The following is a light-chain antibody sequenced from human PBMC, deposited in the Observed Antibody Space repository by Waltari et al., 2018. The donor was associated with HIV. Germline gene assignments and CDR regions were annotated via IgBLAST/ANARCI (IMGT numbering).Light chain of an antibody. J-gene: IGLJ3*02. CDR3: CSYTSSDTWV. CDR2: DVS. V-gene: IGLV2-14*03. CDR1: GKDLGASDY. Sequence: SALTQPASVSGSPGQSVTVSCSGSGKDLGASDYVPWFQQHPDKAPKLIIFDVSKRPSGISDRFSASKSGNTASLTISGLQPEDEADYFCCSYTSSDTWVFGGGTKVTVL.